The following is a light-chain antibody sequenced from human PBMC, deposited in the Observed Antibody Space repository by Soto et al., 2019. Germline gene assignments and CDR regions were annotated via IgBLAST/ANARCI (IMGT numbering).Light chain of an antibody. CDR1: QSINTW. Sequence: DIQMTQSPSTLSASVGDRVTVTCRASQSINTWLAWYQQKPGKAPKLLIYDASSLQSGVPSRFTGRGSGTEFTLTISSLQPDDFATYYCQQYDSYSRTFGQRTKVDI. V-gene: IGKV1-5*01. J-gene: IGKJ1*01. CDR2: DAS. CDR3: QQYDSYSRT.